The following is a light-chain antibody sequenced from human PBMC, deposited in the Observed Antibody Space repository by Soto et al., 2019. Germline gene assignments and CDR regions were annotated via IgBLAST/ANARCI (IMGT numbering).Light chain of an antibody. CDR2: DNN. V-gene: IGLV1-51*01. CDR3: GTWDGSLSANWV. J-gene: IGLJ3*02. Sequence: QSVLTQPPSVYAAPGQKVTISCAGSTSNIGNNYVSWYQHLPGTAPKLLIYDNNERPSWIPDRFSGSKSDTSATLAITGLQTGDEADYYCGTWDGSLSANWVVCGGTKLTVL. CDR1: TSNIGNNY.